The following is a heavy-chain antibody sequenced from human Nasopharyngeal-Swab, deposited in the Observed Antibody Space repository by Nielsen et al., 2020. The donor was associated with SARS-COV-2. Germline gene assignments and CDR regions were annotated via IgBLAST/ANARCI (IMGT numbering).Heavy chain of an antibody. CDR1: GGSISSGGYS. D-gene: IGHD3-10*01. CDR3: ARVLVSLTGDLDS. J-gene: IGHJ4*02. CDR2: INHSGST. V-gene: IGHV4-61*08. Sequence: SETLSLTCAVSGGSISSGGYSWNWIRQAPGKGLEWIGEINHSGSTNYNPSLKSRVTISVDPSKNQFSLKLHSVTAADTAVYYCARVLVSLTGDLDSWGRGTPVTVSS.